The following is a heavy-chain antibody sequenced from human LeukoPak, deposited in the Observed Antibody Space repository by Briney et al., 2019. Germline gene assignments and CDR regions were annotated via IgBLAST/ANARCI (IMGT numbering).Heavy chain of an antibody. D-gene: IGHD3-10*01. CDR2: IYSGGGT. Sequence: PGGSLRLSCAASGFSVSNNYMSWVRQPPGRGLQWVAVIYSGGGTEYADSVKGRFTISRDNSKNTVYLQMNSLGVDDTAVYYCARPRVTVLRGLYYFPYWGQGALVTVSS. CDR1: GFSVSNNY. J-gene: IGHJ4*02. CDR3: ARPRVTVLRGLYYFPY. V-gene: IGHV3-53*01.